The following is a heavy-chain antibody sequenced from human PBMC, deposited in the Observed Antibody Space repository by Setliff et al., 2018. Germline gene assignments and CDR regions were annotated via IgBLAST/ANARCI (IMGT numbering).Heavy chain of an antibody. J-gene: IGHJ3*02. V-gene: IGHV3-7*01. CDR1: GFTFSSYW. Sequence: GGSLRLSCAASGFTFSSYWMSWVRQAPGKGLEWVANIKQDGSEKYYVDSVKGRFTISRDNAKNSLYLQMNSLRAEDTAMYYCARDATYYDFWSDYSPDAFDIWGQGTMVTVS. CDR3: ARDATYYDFWSDYSPDAFDI. D-gene: IGHD3-3*01. CDR2: IKQDGSEK.